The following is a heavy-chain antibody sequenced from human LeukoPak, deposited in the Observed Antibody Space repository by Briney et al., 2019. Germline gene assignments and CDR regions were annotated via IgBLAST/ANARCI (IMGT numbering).Heavy chain of an antibody. Sequence: GGSLRLSCTASGFTFGDYAMSWVRQAPGKGLEWVGFIRSKAYGGTTEYAASVKGRFTISRDDSKSIAYLQMNSLKTEDTAVYYCARSSGGYGSGRHPNHWGQGTLVTVSS. CDR3: ARSSGGYGSGRHPNH. D-gene: IGHD3-10*01. CDR2: IRSKAYGGTT. J-gene: IGHJ5*02. V-gene: IGHV3-49*04. CDR1: GFTFGDYA.